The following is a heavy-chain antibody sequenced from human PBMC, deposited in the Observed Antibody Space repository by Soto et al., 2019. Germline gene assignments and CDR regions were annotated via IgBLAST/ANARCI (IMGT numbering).Heavy chain of an antibody. D-gene: IGHD1-7*01. CDR3: ARVITGTTFYYYYCMDV. CDR2: ISAYNGNT. Sequence: ASVKVSCKASGYTFTSYGISWVRQAPGQGLEWMGWISAYNGNTNYAQKLQGRVTMTTDTSTSTAYMELRSLRSDDTAVYYCARVITGTTFYYYYCMDVWGQGTTVTVSS. J-gene: IGHJ6*02. CDR1: GYTFTSYG. V-gene: IGHV1-18*01.